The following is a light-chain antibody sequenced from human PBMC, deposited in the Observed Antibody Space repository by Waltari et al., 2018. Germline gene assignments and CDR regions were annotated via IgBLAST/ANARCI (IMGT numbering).Light chain of an antibody. CDR2: RNN. CDR3: ASWDDSLSVGV. CDR1: ISNTGTNY. Sequence: QSVLTQPPSASGTPGQRVTIPCSGSISNTGTNYVYWYQQFPGTAPKLLIQRNNQRPSGVPDRFSGSKSGTSASLAISGLRSEDEADYYCASWDDSLSVGVFGGGTKLTVL. V-gene: IGLV1-47*01. J-gene: IGLJ3*02.